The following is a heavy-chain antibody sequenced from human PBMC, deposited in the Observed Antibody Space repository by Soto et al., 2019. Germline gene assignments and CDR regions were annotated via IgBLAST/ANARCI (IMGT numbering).Heavy chain of an antibody. CDR3: AGDRRGSGRLDP. CDR2: IIPILGIA. Sequence: QVQLVQSGAEVKKPGSSVKVSCKASGGTFSSYTISWVRQAPGQGLEWMGRIIPILGIANYAQKFQGRVTIXAXKSTSTADMELSSLRSEDTAVYYCAGDRRGSGRLDPWGQGTLVTVSS. V-gene: IGHV1-69*08. CDR1: GGTFSSYT. J-gene: IGHJ5*02. D-gene: IGHD3-10*01.